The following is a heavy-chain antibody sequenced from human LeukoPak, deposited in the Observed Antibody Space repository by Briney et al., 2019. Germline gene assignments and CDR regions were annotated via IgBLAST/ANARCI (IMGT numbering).Heavy chain of an antibody. CDR1: GYTFTGYY. CDR3: ARGSYDSSDFEYFQH. CDR2: INPDTGDT. Sequence: ASVKVSCKASGYTFTGYYIHWVRQAPGQGLEWMGWINPDTGDTNYAQRFQGRATMTRDTSISTAYMEKRRLTSDDTAVYYCARGSYDSSDFEYFQHWGQGTLVTVSS. V-gene: IGHV1-2*02. D-gene: IGHD3-22*01. J-gene: IGHJ1*01.